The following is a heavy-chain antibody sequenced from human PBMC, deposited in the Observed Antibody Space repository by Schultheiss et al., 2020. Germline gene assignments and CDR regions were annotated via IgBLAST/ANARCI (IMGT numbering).Heavy chain of an antibody. CDR1: GGTFSSYA. V-gene: IGHV1-69*01. CDR3: ASDCSSTSCSISYAFDI. CDR2: IIPIFGTA. J-gene: IGHJ3*02. Sequence: KISCKASGGTFSSYAISWVRQAPGQGLEWMGGIIPIFGTANYAQKFQGRVTITADESTSTAYMELSSLRSEDTAVYYCASDCSSTSCSISYAFDIWGQGTMVTVSS. D-gene: IGHD2-2*01.